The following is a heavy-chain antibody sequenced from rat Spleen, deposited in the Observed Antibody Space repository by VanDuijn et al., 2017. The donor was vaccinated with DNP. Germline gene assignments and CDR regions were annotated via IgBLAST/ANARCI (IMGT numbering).Heavy chain of an antibody. V-gene: IGHV5-17*01. CDR1: RFTFSDYA. CDR2: ISYDGSRT. Sequence: EVQLVESGGGLVQPGRSLKLSCAASRFTFSDYAMSWVRQAPKQGLEWVATISYDGSRTYYRDPVKGRFTTSRDKAKSTLYLQMDSLRSEDTATYYCARHGSGSSTYYAMDAWGQGTSVTVSS. D-gene: IGHD5-1*01. J-gene: IGHJ4*01. CDR3: ARHGSGSSTYYAMDA.